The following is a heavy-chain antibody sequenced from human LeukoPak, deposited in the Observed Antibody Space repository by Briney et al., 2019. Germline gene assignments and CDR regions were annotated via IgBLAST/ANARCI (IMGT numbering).Heavy chain of an antibody. CDR1: GFTFSGHW. CDR2: INQGGSDK. CDR3: ARDRPTGASRLFVVQ. Sequence: GGSLRLSCAASGFTFSGHWMSWVRQAPGKGLEWVANINQGGSDKYYVDSVKGRFTISRDNAKNSLYLLMNSLRAEDTAVYYCARDRPTGASRLFVVQWGQGTLVTVSS. V-gene: IGHV3-7*01. J-gene: IGHJ4*02. D-gene: IGHD3-3*01.